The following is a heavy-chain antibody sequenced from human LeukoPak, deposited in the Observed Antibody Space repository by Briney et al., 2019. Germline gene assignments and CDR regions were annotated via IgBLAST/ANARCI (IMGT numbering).Heavy chain of an antibody. CDR2: IYYSGST. CDR1: GGSISSGDYS. V-gene: IGHV4-30-4*01. D-gene: IGHD3-22*01. CDR3: ARDSDYDSSGYYLVPGGMDV. Sequence: SETLSLTCTVSGGSISSGDYSWSWIRQPPGKGLEWIGYIYYSGSTYYNPSLKSRVTISVDTSKNQFSLKLSSVTAADTAVYYCARDSDYDSSGYYLVPGGMDVWGQGTTVTVSS. J-gene: IGHJ6*02.